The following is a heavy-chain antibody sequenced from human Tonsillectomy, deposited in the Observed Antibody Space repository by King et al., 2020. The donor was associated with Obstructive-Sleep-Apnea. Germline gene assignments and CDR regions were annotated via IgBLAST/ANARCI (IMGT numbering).Heavy chain of an antibody. CDR1: GFTLRNYG. Sequence: VQLVESGGGVVRPGQSLRLSCAPSGFTLRNYGMHWVRQAPGKGLEWVAVIWYDETKKNYADCVKGRFTISRDNSNNTLYLEMNSLRAEDTAVYYCAREAKKWLQTAYFDLWGQGTLVAVSS. CDR3: AREAKKWLQTAYFDL. V-gene: IGHV3-33*01. J-gene: IGHJ4*02. CDR2: IWYDETKK. D-gene: IGHD5-12*01.